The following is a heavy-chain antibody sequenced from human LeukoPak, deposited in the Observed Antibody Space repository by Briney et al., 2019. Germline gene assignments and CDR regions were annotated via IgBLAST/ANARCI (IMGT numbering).Heavy chain of an antibody. V-gene: IGHV3-23*01. D-gene: IGHD3-10*01. CDR3: AKSRTVREFYFDY. CDR1: GIPFSTYA. CDR2: ISGSGGST. Sequence: GGSLRLSCAASGIPFSTYAMSWVRQAPGKGLEWVSVISGSGGSTYYADSVKGRFTISRDNSKNTLYLQMNSLRAEDTAVYYCAKSRTVREFYFDYWGQGTLVTVSS. J-gene: IGHJ4*02.